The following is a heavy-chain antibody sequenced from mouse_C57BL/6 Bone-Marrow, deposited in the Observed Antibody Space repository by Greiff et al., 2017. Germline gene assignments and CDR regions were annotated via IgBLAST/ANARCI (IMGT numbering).Heavy chain of an antibody. CDR3: ARGYYPFAY. CDR1: GYAFSSSW. Sequence: QVQLKESGPELVKPGASVKIPCKASGYAFSSSWMNWVKQRPGKGLEWIGRIYPGDGDTNYNGKFKGKATLTADKSSSTAYMQLSSLTSEDSAVYFCARGYYPFAYWGQGTLVTVSA. J-gene: IGHJ3*01. D-gene: IGHD1-1*01. V-gene: IGHV1-82*01. CDR2: IYPGDGDT.